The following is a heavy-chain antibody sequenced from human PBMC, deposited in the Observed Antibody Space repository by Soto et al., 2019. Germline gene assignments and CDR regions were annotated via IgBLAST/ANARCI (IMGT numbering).Heavy chain of an antibody. Sequence: SETLSLTCAVSGDSISRGGNAWTWIRQPPGKGLEWIGYMLNTGTAYYNPSLKSRVAILIDRSKNLFSLNVSSVTAADTAVYFCARGSSGGTLTSWGQGTLVTVS. CDR3: ARGSSGGTLTS. CDR1: GDSISRGGNA. CDR2: MLNTGTA. V-gene: IGHV4-30-2*01. D-gene: IGHD6-6*01. J-gene: IGHJ5*02.